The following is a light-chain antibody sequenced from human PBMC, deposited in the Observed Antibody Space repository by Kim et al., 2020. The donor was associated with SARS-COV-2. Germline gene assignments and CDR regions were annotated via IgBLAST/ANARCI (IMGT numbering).Light chain of an antibody. CDR3: LQSNSYPYT. J-gene: IGKJ2*01. Sequence: SASVGDRVTLTCRASQRIDAWLAWYQQKPGKGPNLLIYKASSLQSGVPSRFSGSGSGTQFTLTISSLQPDDFATYYCLQSNSYPYTFGQGTKLEI. CDR2: KAS. V-gene: IGKV1-5*03. CDR1: QRIDAW.